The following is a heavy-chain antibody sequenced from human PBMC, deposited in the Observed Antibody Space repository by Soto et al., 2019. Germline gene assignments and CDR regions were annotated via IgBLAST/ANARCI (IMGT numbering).Heavy chain of an antibody. CDR3: AKAYYYDGSGRYGAFDI. CDR1: EYTFTGYY. J-gene: IGHJ3*02. V-gene: IGHV1-2*02. Sequence: ASVKVSCKASEYTFTGYYMHLVRQAPGQGLEWMGWINPNSGGTNYAQKFQGRVTMTRDTSISTAYMELSRLRSDDTAVYYCAKAYYYDGSGRYGAFDIWGQGTMVTVSS. D-gene: IGHD3-22*01. CDR2: INPNSGGT.